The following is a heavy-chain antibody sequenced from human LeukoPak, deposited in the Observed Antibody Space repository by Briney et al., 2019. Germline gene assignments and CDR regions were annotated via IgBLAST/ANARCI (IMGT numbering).Heavy chain of an antibody. D-gene: IGHD3-10*02. CDR3: AELGITMIGGV. CDR1: VFTFSTYS. Sequence: GRSLRLSCAASVFTFSTYSMNWVRQAPGKGLEWVSYISSTRSTIYYADSVTGRFTILKDNAKNSPSLQLNILRAQHPAVYYFAELGITMIGGVWGKGTTVTISS. V-gene: IGHV3-48*04. CDR2: ISSTRSTI. J-gene: IGHJ6*04.